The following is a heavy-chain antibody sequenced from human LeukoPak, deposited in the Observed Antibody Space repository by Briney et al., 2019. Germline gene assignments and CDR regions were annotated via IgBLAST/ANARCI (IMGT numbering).Heavy chain of an antibody. CDR2: IYYSGST. D-gene: IGHD2-21*01. CDR3: ARDRLWPSGYFDL. CDR1: GGSISSYY. Sequence: SETLSLTCTVSGGSISSYYWSWIRQPPGKGLEWIGYIYYSGSTNYNPSLKSRVTISVDTSKNQFSLKLSSVTAADTAVYYCARDRLWPSGYFDLWGRGTLVTVSS. V-gene: IGHV4-59*01. J-gene: IGHJ2*01.